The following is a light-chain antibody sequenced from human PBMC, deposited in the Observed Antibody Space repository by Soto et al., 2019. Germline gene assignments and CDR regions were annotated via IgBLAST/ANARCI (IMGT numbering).Light chain of an antibody. Sequence: DVVMTQSPVSLPVTLGQPASISCRSSQSLVHSDGIAYFSWFQQRPGPSPRRLIYKVSNRDSGVPARFSGSGSGTDFALKISRVEAEDVGVYYCMQGTHWPITFGQGTRLEIK. CDR3: MQGTHWPIT. CDR2: KVS. V-gene: IGKV2-30*02. J-gene: IGKJ5*01. CDR1: QSLVHSDGIAY.